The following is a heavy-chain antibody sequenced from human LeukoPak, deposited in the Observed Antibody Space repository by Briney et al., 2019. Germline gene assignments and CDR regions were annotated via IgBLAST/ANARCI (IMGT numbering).Heavy chain of an antibody. Sequence: ASVKVSCKTSGYTFSANYIHWVRQAPGQGLEWMGWINPSSGVTKFAQKFQGRVTMTRDMSIMTVYMELSTLTSDDTAVYYCARVFSRGWEFNWFDPWGPGSLVTVSS. D-gene: IGHD6-19*01. V-gene: IGHV1-2*02. CDR1: GYTFSANY. CDR2: INPSSGVT. J-gene: IGHJ5*02. CDR3: ARVFSRGWEFNWFDP.